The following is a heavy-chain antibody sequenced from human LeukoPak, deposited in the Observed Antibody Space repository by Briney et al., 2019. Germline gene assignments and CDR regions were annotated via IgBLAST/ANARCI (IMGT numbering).Heavy chain of an antibody. CDR1: GGSISSSSYY. Sequence: SETLSLTCTVSGGSISSSSYYWGWISQPPGKALAWIGSIYYSRRTYYNPSLKSRVTISVDTSKNQFSLKLSSVTAADTAVYYCARHPGSHCSTTTCYTGGVFDYWGQGTLVTVSS. D-gene: IGHD2-2*02. J-gene: IGHJ4*02. CDR3: ARHPGSHCSTTTCYTGGVFDY. V-gene: IGHV4-39*01. CDR2: IYYSRRT.